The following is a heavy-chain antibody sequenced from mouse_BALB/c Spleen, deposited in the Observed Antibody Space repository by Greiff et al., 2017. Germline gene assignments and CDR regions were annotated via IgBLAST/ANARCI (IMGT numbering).Heavy chain of an antibody. CDR3: ARGYYGSSYDAMDY. CDR1: GFTFSSYA. V-gene: IGHV5-9-4*01. D-gene: IGHD1-1*01. Sequence: EVMLVESGGGLVKPGGSLKLSCAASGFTFSSYAMSWVRQSPEKRLEWVAEISSGGSYTYYPDTVTGRFTISRDNAKNTLYLEMSSLRSEDTAMYYCARGYYGSSYDAMDYWGQGTSVTVSS. J-gene: IGHJ4*01. CDR2: ISSGGSYT.